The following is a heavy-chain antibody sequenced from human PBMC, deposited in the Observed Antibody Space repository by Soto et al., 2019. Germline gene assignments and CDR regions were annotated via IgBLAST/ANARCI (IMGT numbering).Heavy chain of an antibody. V-gene: IGHV1-46*01. Sequence: ASVKVSCKASGYTFTYYYIHWVRQAPGQGLEWMGIINPSGGSTSYAQNFQGRVTMTRDTSTSTVYMEPSSLRSEDTAVYYCARSPYSSGSYYPIDYWGQGTLVTVSS. CDR2: INPSGGST. D-gene: IGHD3-22*01. J-gene: IGHJ4*02. CDR1: GYTFTYYY. CDR3: ARSPYSSGSYYPIDY.